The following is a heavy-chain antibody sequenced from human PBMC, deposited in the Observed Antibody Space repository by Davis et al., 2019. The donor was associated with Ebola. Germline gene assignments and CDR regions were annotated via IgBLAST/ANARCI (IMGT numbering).Heavy chain of an antibody. CDR2: IYYTGST. Sequence: MPGGSLRLSCTVSGGSISSGDFYWSWIRQPPGKGLAWIGYIYYTGSTNYHPSLKSRVTISVDTSKNQFSLKLSSVTAADTAVYYCARHVVVPEYGMDVWGQGTTVTVSS. CDR1: GGSISSGDFY. J-gene: IGHJ6*02. V-gene: IGHV4-61*08. CDR3: ARHVVVPEYGMDV. D-gene: IGHD2-2*01.